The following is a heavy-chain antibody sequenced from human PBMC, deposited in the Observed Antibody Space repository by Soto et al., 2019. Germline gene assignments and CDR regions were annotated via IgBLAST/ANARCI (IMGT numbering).Heavy chain of an antibody. CDR2: INPSGGST. V-gene: IGHV1-46*01. CDR3: AKDFKISGGHYGSLNYYYGMDV. D-gene: IGHD3-10*01. Sequence: GASVKVSCKASGYTFTSYAMHWVRQAPGQGLEWMGIINPSGGSTSYAQKFQGRFTISRDTSKSALYLQMNSLRPEDTAVYYCAKDFKISGGHYGSLNYYYGMDVWGQGTTVTVSS. CDR1: GYTFTSYA. J-gene: IGHJ6*02.